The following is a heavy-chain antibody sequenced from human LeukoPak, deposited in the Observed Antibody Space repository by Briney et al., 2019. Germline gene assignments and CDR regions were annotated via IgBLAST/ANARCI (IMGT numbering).Heavy chain of an antibody. J-gene: IGHJ4*02. V-gene: IGHV3-30*18. CDR3: AKDVGGVATLNY. Sequence: GGSLRLSCAASGFTLSSYGMHWVRQAPGKGLEWVAVISYDGSNKYYADSVKGRFTIPRDNSKNTLYLQMNSLRAEDTAVYYCAKDVGGVATLNYWGQGTLVTVSS. D-gene: IGHD2-21*01. CDR1: GFTLSSYG. CDR2: ISYDGSNK.